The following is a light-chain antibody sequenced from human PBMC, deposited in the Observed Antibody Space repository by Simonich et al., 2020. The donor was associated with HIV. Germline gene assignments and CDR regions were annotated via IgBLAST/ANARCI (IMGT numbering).Light chain of an antibody. CDR3: QQYGSSPRT. CDR2: GAS. V-gene: IGKV3-20*01. J-gene: IGKJ1*01. CDR1: QRVSSTY. Sequence: EIVLTQSPGPLSLSPGERATLSCRASQRVSSTYLGWYQQKPGQAPRLLLYGASTRDTGIPDRFSGSGSGTDFTLTISRLEPEDFAVYYCQQYGSSPRTFGQGTKVEI.